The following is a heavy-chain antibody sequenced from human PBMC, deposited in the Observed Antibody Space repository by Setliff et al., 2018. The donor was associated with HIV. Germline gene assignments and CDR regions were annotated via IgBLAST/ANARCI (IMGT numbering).Heavy chain of an antibody. CDR2: IYYSGST. Sequence: SETLSLTCTVSGGSISGSIDYWTWIRQPAGKGLEWIGYIYYSGSTNYTPSLKSRVTISVDTSKNQFSLKLSSVTAADTAVYYWARGMRGGATHYYYYYSMDVWGKGTRSPSP. CDR3: ARGMRGGATHYYYYYSMDV. V-gene: IGHV4-61*10. D-gene: IGHD3-16*01. CDR1: GGSISGSIDY. J-gene: IGHJ6*03.